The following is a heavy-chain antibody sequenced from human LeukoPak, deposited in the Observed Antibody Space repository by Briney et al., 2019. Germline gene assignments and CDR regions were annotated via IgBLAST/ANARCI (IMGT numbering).Heavy chain of an antibody. D-gene: IGHD5-18*01. Sequence: GASVKVSCKASGGTFSSYAISWVRQAPGQGLEWMGGIIPIFGTANYAQKFQGRVTITADESTSTAYMELSSLRSEDTAVYYCARYSYGYVSRTYYSDYWGQGTLVTVSS. CDR3: ARYSYGYVSRTYYSDY. J-gene: IGHJ4*02. CDR1: GGTFSSYA. V-gene: IGHV1-69*13. CDR2: IIPIFGTA.